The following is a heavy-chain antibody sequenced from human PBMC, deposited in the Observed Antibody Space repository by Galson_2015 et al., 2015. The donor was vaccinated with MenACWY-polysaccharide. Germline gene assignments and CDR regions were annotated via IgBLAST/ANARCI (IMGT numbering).Heavy chain of an antibody. CDR1: GFTFNNYA. CDR2: IGGRGSNT. D-gene: IGHD5-18*01. CDR3: ASVRYSTWNYQFDY. Sequence: SLRLSCAASGFTFNNYAMSWVRQAPGKGLEWVSTIGGRGSNTHYADSVKCRFTISRDTSKNTLSLQMNSLRAEDTAVYYCASVRYSTWNYQFDYWGQGTLVAVSS. V-gene: IGHV3-23*01. J-gene: IGHJ4*02.